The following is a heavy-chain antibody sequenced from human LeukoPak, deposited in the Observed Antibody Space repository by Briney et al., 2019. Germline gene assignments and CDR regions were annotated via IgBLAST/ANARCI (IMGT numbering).Heavy chain of an antibody. V-gene: IGHV4-4*07. CDR3: ARSGLDYYGSGTYSLFQY. CDR1: GGSISSYY. CDR2: INISGST. D-gene: IGHD3-10*01. Sequence: SETLSLTCTVSGGSISSYYWSWIRQPAGKGLEWIGRINISGSTNYNPSLKSRVTMSVDTSTNQVSLQLSSVTAADTAVYYCARSGLDYYGSGTYSLFQYWGQGTLVTVSS. J-gene: IGHJ4*02.